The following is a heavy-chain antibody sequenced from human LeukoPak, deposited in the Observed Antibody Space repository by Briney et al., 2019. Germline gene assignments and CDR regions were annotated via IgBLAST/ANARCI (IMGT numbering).Heavy chain of an antibody. V-gene: IGHV1-69*05. CDR2: IIPIFGSA. J-gene: IGHJ5*01. D-gene: IGHD1-14*01. Sequence: GASVKVSCKASGGTFSTYAIVWVRQAPGQGLEWMGGIIPIFGSANYAQKFQGRVTITTDESTSTAYMELSSRRSEDTAVYYCARVFRRWFDSWGQGTLVTVSS. CDR3: ARVFRRWFDS. CDR1: GGTFSTYA.